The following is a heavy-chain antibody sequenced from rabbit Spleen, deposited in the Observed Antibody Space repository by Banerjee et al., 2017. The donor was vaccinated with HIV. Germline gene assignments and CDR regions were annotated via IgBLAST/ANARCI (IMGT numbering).Heavy chain of an antibody. J-gene: IGHJ6*01. CDR1: GVSFSGSSY. CDR3: ARDTSSSFSSYGMDL. Sequence: QEQLVESGGGLVKPGASLTLTCIASGVSFSGSSYICWVRQAPGKGLEWIACIELGSSGFTYFASWAKGRFTISKTSSTTVTLHMTSLTAADTATWFCARDTSSSFSSYGMDLWAQGPSSPS. D-gene: IGHD1-1*01. V-gene: IGHV1S45*01. CDR2: IELGSSGFT.